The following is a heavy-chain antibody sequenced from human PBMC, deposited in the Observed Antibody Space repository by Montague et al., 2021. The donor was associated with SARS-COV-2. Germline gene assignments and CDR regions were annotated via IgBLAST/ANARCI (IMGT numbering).Heavy chain of an antibody. Sequence: SETLSLTCTVSAGSINNHYWSWIRQTPGKELEWIAYVYFSGTASYNPSLKSRVTISVDPSRNQFSLQLTSVTAADTAVYYCARRPSSGWSFDYWGQGTQVSVSS. D-gene: IGHD6-19*01. CDR3: ARRPSSGWSFDY. CDR1: AGSINNHY. CDR2: VYFSGTA. V-gene: IGHV4-59*08. J-gene: IGHJ4*02.